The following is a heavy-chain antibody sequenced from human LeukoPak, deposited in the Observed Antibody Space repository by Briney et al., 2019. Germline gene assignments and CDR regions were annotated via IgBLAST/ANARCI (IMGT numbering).Heavy chain of an antibody. CDR3: ARGRVRGEIFYYGMDV. Sequence: PGGSLRLSCAASGFTFSSYAMHWVRQAPGKGLEWVAVISYDGSNKYYADSVRGRFTVSRDNSKNTLHLQMNSLRAEDTAVYYCARGRVRGEIFYYGMDVWGQGTTVTVSS. D-gene: IGHD3-10*01. J-gene: IGHJ6*02. CDR1: GFTFSSYA. CDR2: ISYDGSNK. V-gene: IGHV3-30-3*01.